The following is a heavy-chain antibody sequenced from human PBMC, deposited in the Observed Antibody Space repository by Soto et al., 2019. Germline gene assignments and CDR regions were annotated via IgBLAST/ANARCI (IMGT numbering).Heavy chain of an antibody. D-gene: IGHD3-22*01. Sequence: QVQLVQSGAEVKKPGASVKVSCKASGYTFTSYAMHWVRQAPGQRLEWMGWINAGNGNTKYSQKFQGRVTITRDTSASTAYMELSSLRSEDTAVYYCARDSDIVVVTYPDYWGQGTLVTVSS. CDR1: GYTFTSYA. CDR2: INAGNGNT. CDR3: ARDSDIVVVTYPDY. J-gene: IGHJ4*02. V-gene: IGHV1-3*01.